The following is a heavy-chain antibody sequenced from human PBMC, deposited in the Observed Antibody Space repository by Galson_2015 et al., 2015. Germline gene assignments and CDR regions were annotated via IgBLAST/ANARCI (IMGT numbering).Heavy chain of an antibody. D-gene: IGHD3-10*01. CDR1: GFTASSHY. CDR3: AHVGALRY. J-gene: IGHJ4*02. CDR2: IYNIGST. Sequence: SLRLSCAASGFTASSHYMAWVRQAPGKGLEWVSTIYNIGSTYYAESVKGRFTISRDNSKNTLYLQMNSPRVEDTAVYYCAHVGALRYWGQGTLVIVSS. V-gene: IGHV3-53*01.